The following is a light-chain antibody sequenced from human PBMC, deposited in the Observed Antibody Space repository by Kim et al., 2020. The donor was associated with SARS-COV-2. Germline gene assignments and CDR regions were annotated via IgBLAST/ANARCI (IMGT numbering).Light chain of an antibody. CDR1: KLGDKY. CDR2: QDS. V-gene: IGLV3-1*01. Sequence: SYELTQPPSVSVSPGQTASITCSGDKLGDKYACWYQQKPGQSPVLVIYQDSKRPSGIPERFSGSNSGNTATLTISGTQAMDEADYYCQAGGVFGGGTK. J-gene: IGLJ3*02. CDR3: QAGGV.